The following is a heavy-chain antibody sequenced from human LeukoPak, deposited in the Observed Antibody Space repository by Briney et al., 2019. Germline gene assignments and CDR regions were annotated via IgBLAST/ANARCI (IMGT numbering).Heavy chain of an antibody. CDR1: GFTFSSYN. D-gene: IGHD6-6*01. J-gene: IGHJ4*02. V-gene: IGHV3-48*01. CDR2: ISSDTGTI. Sequence: GGSLRLSCAASGFTFSSYNMNWVRQAPGKGLEWVSYISSDTGTIYYADSVKGRFTISRDNAENSLSLQMNSLRVEDTAVYYCARWPYSSSYYFDYWGQGTLVTVSS. CDR3: ARWPYSSSYYFDY.